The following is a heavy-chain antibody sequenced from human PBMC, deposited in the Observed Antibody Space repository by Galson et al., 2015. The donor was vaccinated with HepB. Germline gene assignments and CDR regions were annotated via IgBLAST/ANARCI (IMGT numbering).Heavy chain of an antibody. CDR2: ISYDGRNK. Sequence: SLRLSCAASGFTFSDYYMSWIRQAPGKGLEWVAVISYDGRNKYYGNSVKGRFTISRENSKNTLYLQMNSLRPEDTAVYYCARAGVAYGGYLRGYFDYWGQGTLVTVSS. CDR1: GFTFSDYY. J-gene: IGHJ4*02. D-gene: IGHD5-12*01. CDR3: ARAGVAYGGYLRGYFDY. V-gene: IGHV3-30*03.